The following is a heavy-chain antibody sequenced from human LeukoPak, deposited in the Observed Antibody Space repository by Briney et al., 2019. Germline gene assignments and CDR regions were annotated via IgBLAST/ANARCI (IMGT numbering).Heavy chain of an antibody. CDR3: ARQLRYFDWLPIDFDY. Sequence: GGSLRLSCVVSGFSLSITSMNWVRQAPGKGLEWVSYISSSSSTIYYADSVKGRFTISRDNAKNSLYLQMNSLRAEDTAVYYCARQLRYFDWLPIDFDYWGQGTLVTVSS. D-gene: IGHD3-9*01. CDR1: GFSLSITS. J-gene: IGHJ4*02. CDR2: ISSSSSTI. V-gene: IGHV3-48*04.